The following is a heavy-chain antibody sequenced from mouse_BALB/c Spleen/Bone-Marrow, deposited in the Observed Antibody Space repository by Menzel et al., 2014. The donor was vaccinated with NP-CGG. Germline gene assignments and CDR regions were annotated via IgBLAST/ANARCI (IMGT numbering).Heavy chain of an antibody. CDR2: IDPANGNT. CDR1: GFNIKDTY. Sequence: VQLQQPGAELVNPGTSVKLSCTASGFNIKDTYMHWVKQRPEQGLEWIGRIDPANGNTKYDTKFQGKATITADTSSNTAYLQLSSLTAEYTAVYYCARLDLFAYWSHGTLVSIYA. J-gene: IGHJ3*01. CDR3: ARLDLFAY. V-gene: IGHV14-3*02.